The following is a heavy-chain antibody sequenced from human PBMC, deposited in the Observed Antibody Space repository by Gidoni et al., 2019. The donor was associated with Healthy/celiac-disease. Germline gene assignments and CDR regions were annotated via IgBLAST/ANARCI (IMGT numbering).Heavy chain of an antibody. J-gene: IGHJ4*02. D-gene: IGHD3-10*01. CDR2: IRSKAYGGTT. CDR1: VLTFGDSA. CDR3: TRTSGSYYNVFVDY. Sequence: EVLLVEPGGGLVQPGRSLRLPCPASVLTFGDSAMSWFRQAPGKGLEWVCFIRSKAYGGTTEYAASVKGRFTISRDDSKSIAYLQMNSLKTEDTAVYYCTRTSGSYYNVFVDYWGQGTLVTVSS. V-gene: IGHV3-49*03.